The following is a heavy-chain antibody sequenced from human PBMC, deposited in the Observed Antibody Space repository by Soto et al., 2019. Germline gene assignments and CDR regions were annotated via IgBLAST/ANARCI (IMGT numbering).Heavy chain of an antibody. CDR2: ISYDGSNK. Sequence: PGGSLRLSCAASGFTFSIYAMHWVRHAPGKGLEWVAVISYDGSNKYYADSVKGRFTISRDNSKNTLYLQMNSLRAEDTAVYYCAREGAYYDFWCGYSGAFDIWGQGTMVTVSS. J-gene: IGHJ3*02. CDR1: GFTFSIYA. CDR3: AREGAYYDFWCGYSGAFDI. D-gene: IGHD3-3*01. V-gene: IGHV3-30-3*01.